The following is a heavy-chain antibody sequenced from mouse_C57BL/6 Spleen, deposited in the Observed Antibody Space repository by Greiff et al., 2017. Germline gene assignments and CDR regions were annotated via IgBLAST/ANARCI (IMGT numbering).Heavy chain of an antibody. J-gene: IGHJ4*01. CDR2: ISSCSSTI. D-gene: IGHD1-1*01. CDR1: GFTFSDYG. Sequence: EVQVVESGGGLVKPGGSLKLSCAASGFTFSDYGMHWVRQAPEKGLEWVAYISSCSSTIYYADTVKGRFTISRDNAKNTLFLQMTSLRSEDTAMYYCARCYYYGSSSFYAMDYWGQGTSVTVSS. CDR3: ARCYYYGSSSFYAMDY. V-gene: IGHV5-17*01.